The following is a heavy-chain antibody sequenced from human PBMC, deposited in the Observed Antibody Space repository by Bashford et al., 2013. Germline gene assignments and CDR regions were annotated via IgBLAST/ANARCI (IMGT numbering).Heavy chain of an antibody. CDR1: GYTFTGYY. J-gene: IGHJ4*02. D-gene: IGHD2-2*01. Sequence: ASVKVSCKASGYTFTGYYMHWVRQAPGQGLEWMGWINPNSGDTNYAQKFQGRVTMTRDTSISTAYMELSRLRSDDTAVYYCARVYCSSTSCYCDYWGQGTLVTVSS. V-gene: IGHV1-2*02. CDR3: ARVYCSSTSCYCDY. CDR2: INPNSGDT.